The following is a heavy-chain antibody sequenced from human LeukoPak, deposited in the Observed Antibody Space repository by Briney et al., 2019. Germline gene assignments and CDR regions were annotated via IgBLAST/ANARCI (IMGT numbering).Heavy chain of an antibody. CDR2: INSDCINT. CDR1: GFTFRSYE. Sequence: GGSLRVSCAAPGFTFRSYEMNWVRQAPGKGLVWVSRINSDCINTNYADSVRGRFTISRDNAKNTLYLQMNSLRAEDTAVYYCARGFSTVTSLPGYWGQGTLVTVSS. D-gene: IGHD4-17*01. V-gene: IGHV3-74*01. J-gene: IGHJ4*02. CDR3: ARGFSTVTSLPGY.